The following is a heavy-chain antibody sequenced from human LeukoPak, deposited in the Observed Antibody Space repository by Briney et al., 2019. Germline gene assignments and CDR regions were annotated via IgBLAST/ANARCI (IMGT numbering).Heavy chain of an antibody. CDR3: ATDHGFHYGAYFDY. D-gene: IGHD4-17*01. V-gene: IGHV3-30*03. CDR1: GFTFNSFG. J-gene: IGHJ4*02. CDR2: ISYDGSNK. Sequence: GGSLRLSCAASGFTFNSFGMHWVRQAPGKGLEWVAVISYDGSNKYSADSVKGRFTISRDNPKNTLYLQMNSLRPEDTAVYYCATDHGFHYGAYFDYWGQGTLVTVSS.